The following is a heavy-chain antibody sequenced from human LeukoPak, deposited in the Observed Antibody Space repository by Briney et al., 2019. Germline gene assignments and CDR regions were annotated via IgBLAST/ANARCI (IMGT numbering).Heavy chain of an antibody. CDR1: GYTFTGYY. Sequence: ASVKVSCKASGYTFTGYYMHWVRQAPGQGLEWMGRINPNSGGTNYAQKFQGRVTMTRDTSISTAYMELSRLRSGDTAVYYCARDSDVLRYFDWSRHFDYWGQGTLVTVSS. CDR3: ARDSDVLRYFDWSRHFDY. D-gene: IGHD3-9*01. V-gene: IGHV1-2*06. CDR2: INPNSGGT. J-gene: IGHJ4*02.